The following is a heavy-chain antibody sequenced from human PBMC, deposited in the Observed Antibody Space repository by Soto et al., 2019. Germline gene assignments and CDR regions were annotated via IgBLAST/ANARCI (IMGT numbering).Heavy chain of an antibody. V-gene: IGHV5-10-1*01. CDR1: GYSFTSYW. J-gene: IGHJ6*02. CDR2: IDPSDSYT. Sequence: GESLKISCKGSGYSFTSYWISWVRQMPGKGLEWMGRIDPSDSYTNYSPSFQGHVTISADKSISTAYLQWSSLEASDTAMYYCACRAQLTGIAAFVSLLGYSSCGMDVWGQGTTVTVS. D-gene: IGHD6-13*01. CDR3: ACRAQLTGIAAFVSLLGYSSCGMDV.